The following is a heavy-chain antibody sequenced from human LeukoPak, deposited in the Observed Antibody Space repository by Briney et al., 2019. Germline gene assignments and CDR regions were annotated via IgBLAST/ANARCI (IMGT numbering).Heavy chain of an antibody. Sequence: GASVKVSCKASGGTFSNYAISWVRQAPGQGLEWMGRIIPILGIANYAQKFQGRVTITADKSTSTAYMELSSLRSEDTAVYYCARSTGGYYDSSGQDYWGQGTLVTVSS. J-gene: IGHJ4*02. D-gene: IGHD3-22*01. CDR1: GGTFSNYA. V-gene: IGHV1-69*04. CDR2: IIPILGIA. CDR3: ARSTGGYYDSSGQDY.